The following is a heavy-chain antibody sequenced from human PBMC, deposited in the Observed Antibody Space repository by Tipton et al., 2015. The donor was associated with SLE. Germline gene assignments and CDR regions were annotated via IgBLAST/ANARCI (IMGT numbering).Heavy chain of an antibody. D-gene: IGHD1-26*01. Sequence: TLSLTCSVSGYSISSGFYWGWLRQSPGKGLEWIGSIYYSGSTYYNPSLKSRVTISVDTSKNQFSLKLSSVTAADTAVYYCASRVVGALYYFDYWGQGTLVTVSS. CDR3: ASRVVGALYYFDY. V-gene: IGHV4-38-2*01. CDR1: GYSISSGFY. J-gene: IGHJ4*02. CDR2: IYYSGST.